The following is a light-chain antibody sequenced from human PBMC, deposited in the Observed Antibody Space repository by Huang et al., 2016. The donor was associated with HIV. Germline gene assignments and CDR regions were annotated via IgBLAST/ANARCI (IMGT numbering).Light chain of an antibody. CDR2: DAS. Sequence: EIVLTQSPATLSLSPGEKATLYCRASQSVSSYLAWYQQKPGQAPRLLIYDASNRATGIPARFSGSGSGTDFTLTISSLEPEDFAVYYCQHRSNWPPWTFGQGTEVEVK. CDR3: QHRSNWPPWT. J-gene: IGKJ1*01. CDR1: QSVSSY. V-gene: IGKV3-11*01.